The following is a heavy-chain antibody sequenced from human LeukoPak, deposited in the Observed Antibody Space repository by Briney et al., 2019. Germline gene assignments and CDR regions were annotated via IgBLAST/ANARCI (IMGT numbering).Heavy chain of an antibody. CDR3: ARRFDC. CDR1: GDSITSYN. Sequence: SETLSLTCTVSGDSITSYNWNWIRQPPGKGLEWIGYFSYSGSTNYNPSLKSRVTILVDTSKNQFSLKLTSVTAADTAVYYCARRFDCWGQGTLVTVSS. J-gene: IGHJ4*02. V-gene: IGHV4-59*08. CDR2: FSYSGST.